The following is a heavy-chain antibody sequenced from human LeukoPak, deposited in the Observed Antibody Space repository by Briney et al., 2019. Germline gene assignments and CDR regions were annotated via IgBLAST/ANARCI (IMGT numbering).Heavy chain of an antibody. J-gene: IGHJ6*03. D-gene: IGHD6-19*01. Sequence: ASMKVSCKASGYTFTSYDINWARQATGQGLECMGWMNPNSGNTGYAQKFQGRVTMTRNTSISTAYMELSSLRSEDTAVYYCARGRDSSGWYTSPCYYYFMDVWGKGTTVTVSS. CDR2: MNPNSGNT. CDR3: ARGRDSSGWYTSPCYYYFMDV. CDR1: GYTFTSYD. V-gene: IGHV1-8*01.